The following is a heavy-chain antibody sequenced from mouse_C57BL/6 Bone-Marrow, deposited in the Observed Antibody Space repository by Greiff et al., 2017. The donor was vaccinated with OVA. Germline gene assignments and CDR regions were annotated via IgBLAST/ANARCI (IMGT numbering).Heavy chain of an antibody. CDR3: ARGTGRFDY. CDR2: IDPSDSYT. CDR1: GYTFTSYW. J-gene: IGHJ2*01. V-gene: IGHV1-59*01. Sequence: QVQLQQPGAELVRPGTSVKLSCKASGYTFTSYWMHWVKQRPGQGLEWIGVIDPSDSYTNYNQKFKGKATLTVDTSSSTAYMQLSSLTSEDSAVYYCARGTGRFDYWGQGTTLTVSS. D-gene: IGHD4-1*01.